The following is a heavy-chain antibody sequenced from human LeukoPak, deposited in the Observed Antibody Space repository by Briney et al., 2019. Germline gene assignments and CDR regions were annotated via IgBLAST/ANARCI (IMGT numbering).Heavy chain of an antibody. CDR3: ARLLWFGELSPYGMDV. CDR1: GGSFSGYY. CDR2: INHSGST. V-gene: IGHV4-34*01. Sequence: SETLSLTCAVYGGSFSGYYWSWIRQPPGKGREWIGEINHSGSTNYSPSLKSRVTISVDTSKNQFSLKLSSVTAADTAVYYCARLLWFGELSPYGMDVWGQGTTVTVSS. D-gene: IGHD3-10*01. J-gene: IGHJ6*02.